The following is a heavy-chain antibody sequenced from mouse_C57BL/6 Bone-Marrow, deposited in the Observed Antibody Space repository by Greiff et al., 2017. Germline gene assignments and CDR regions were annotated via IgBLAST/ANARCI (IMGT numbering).Heavy chain of an antibody. CDR1: GYTFTDYE. CDR3: TRLAMDY. V-gene: IGHV1-15*01. CDR2: IDPETGGT. J-gene: IGHJ4*01. Sequence: VQLVESGAELVRPGASVTLSCKASGYTFTDYEMHWVKQTPVHGLEWIGAIDPETGGTAYNQKFKGKAILTADKSSSTAYMELRSLTSEDSAVYYCTRLAMDYWGQGTSVTVSS.